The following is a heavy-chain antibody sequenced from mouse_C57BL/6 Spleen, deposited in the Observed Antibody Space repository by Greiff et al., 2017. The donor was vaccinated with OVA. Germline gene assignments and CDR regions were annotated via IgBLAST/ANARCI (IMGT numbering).Heavy chain of an antibody. CDR1: GFSLTSYG. CDR2: IWSGGST. V-gene: IGHV2-2*01. Sequence: VMLVESGPGLVQPSQSLSITCTVSGFSLTSYGVHWVRQSPGKGLEWLGVIWSGGSTDYSAAFISRLSISKDNSKSQVFFKMNSLQADDTAIYYCARGGLRRAMDYWGQGTSVTVSS. J-gene: IGHJ4*01. CDR3: ARGGLRRAMDY. D-gene: IGHD2-4*01.